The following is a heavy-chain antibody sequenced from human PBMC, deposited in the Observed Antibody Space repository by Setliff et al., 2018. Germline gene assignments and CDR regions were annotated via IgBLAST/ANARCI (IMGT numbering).Heavy chain of an antibody. CDR3: ARLTYNLYYYYLDV. J-gene: IGHJ6*03. Sequence: ASVKVSCKASGFAFSSSGISWVRQAPGQGLEWMGWISVYNGNTDYAQTFQDRVTMTTDTSTNTAYLDLRNLRSDDTAVYYCARLTYNLYYYYLDVGGKGTPVTVSS. V-gene: IGHV1-18*01. CDR1: GFAFSSSG. D-gene: IGHD1-1*01. CDR2: ISVYNGNT.